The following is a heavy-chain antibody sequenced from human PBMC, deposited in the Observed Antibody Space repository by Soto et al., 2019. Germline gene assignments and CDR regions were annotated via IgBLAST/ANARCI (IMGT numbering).Heavy chain of an antibody. V-gene: IGHV1-69*13. CDR3: ARPDEGGYSSNHHYYYALDV. CDR2: IIPIFDIT. J-gene: IGHJ6*02. D-gene: IGHD3-22*01. Sequence: SVKVSCKASGGTFGSYSISWVREAPGQGLEWMGGIIPIFDITNYAQKFQGRVTITADESTSTAYMELSSLGSDDTAVYYCARPDEGGYSSNHHYYYALDVWGQGTTVTV. CDR1: GGTFGSYS.